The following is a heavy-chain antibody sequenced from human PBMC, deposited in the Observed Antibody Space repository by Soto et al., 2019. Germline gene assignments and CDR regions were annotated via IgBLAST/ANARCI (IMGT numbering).Heavy chain of an antibody. CDR1: GFTFRNYG. J-gene: IGHJ3*01. CDR2: IGIGSSTK. V-gene: IGHV3-48*01. D-gene: IGHD3-22*01. CDR3: ARDQLYYNDISVRPLNPFDV. Sequence: GGSLRLSCAASGFTFRNYGMNWVRQAPGKGLEWVSYIGIGSSTKYYADSVKGRFTISRDNAKNSLYLQMNSLRAEDTAVYYCARDQLYYNDISVRPLNPFDVWGQGTMVTVSS.